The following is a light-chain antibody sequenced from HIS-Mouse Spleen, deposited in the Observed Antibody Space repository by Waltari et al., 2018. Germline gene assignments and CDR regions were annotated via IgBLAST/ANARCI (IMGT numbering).Light chain of an antibody. J-gene: IGLJ2*01. CDR2: EGS. CDR1: RSYVGRDNL. Sequence: QSALTQPASGSGSPGQSSTISCTGTRSYVGRDNLVSWYQQHPGKAPKLRIYEGSKPTSGFSNRFSGSKSGNTASLTISGLQAEDEADYYCCSYAGSSTVVFGGGTKLTVL. V-gene: IGLV2-23*01. CDR3: CSYAGSSTVV.